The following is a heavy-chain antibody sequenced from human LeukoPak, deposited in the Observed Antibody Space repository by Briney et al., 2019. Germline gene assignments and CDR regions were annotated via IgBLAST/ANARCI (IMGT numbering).Heavy chain of an antibody. V-gene: IGHV3-43D*03. J-gene: IGHJ6*03. CDR1: GFTFHDYA. CDR2: ISWDGGSN. D-gene: IGHD3-9*01. Sequence: GGSLRLSCAACGFTFHDYAMHWARQASGKGLEWVTLISWDGGSNYYADCVKGRFHISRDNSKTSLYLQMNSLRAEETALYYCAKDSSVHWSLFEYYMDVWGKGTTVTVSS. CDR3: AKDSSVHWSLFEYYMDV.